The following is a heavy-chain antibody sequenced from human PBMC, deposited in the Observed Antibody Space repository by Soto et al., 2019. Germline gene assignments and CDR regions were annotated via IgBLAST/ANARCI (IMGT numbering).Heavy chain of an antibody. J-gene: IGHJ4*02. V-gene: IGHV1-69*13. D-gene: IGHD6-13*01. CDR1: GGTFSSYA. Sequence: GASVKVSCKASGGTFSSYAISWVRQAPGQGLEWMGGIIPIFGTANYAQKFQGRVTITADESTSTAYMELSSLRSEDTAVYYCARDLSQDSAAADNYRGQGTLVTVSS. CDR2: IIPIFGTA. CDR3: ARDLSQDSAAADNY.